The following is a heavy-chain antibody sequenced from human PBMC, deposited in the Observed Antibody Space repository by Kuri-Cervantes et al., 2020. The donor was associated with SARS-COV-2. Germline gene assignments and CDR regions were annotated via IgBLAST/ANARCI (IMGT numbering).Heavy chain of an antibody. J-gene: IGHJ6*03. CDR2: FDPEDGET. CDR3: ATSYYDFWSGSKYYMDI. Sequence: ASVKVSCKVSGYTLTELSMHWVRQAPGKGLEWMGGFDPEDGETIYAQKFQGRVTMTTDTSASTVYMELRSLRADDTAVYYCATSYYDFWSGSKYYMDIWGKGTTVTVSS. D-gene: IGHD3-3*01. CDR1: GYTLTELS. V-gene: IGHV1-24*01.